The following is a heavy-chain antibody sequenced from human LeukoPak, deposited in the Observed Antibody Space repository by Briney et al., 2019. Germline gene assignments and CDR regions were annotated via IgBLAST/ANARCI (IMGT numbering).Heavy chain of an antibody. CDR2: ISYTGST. V-gene: IGHV4-59*01. D-gene: IGHD3-10*01. CDR1: GGSISPYF. Sequence: SETLSLTCTVSGGSISPYFWSWIRQPPGKGLEWIGYISYTGSTNYNPSLKSRVTISVDTSKRQFSLQMTSVTAADTAVYYCARDDYRGVTNFDPWGQGTLVTVSS. J-gene: IGHJ5*02. CDR3: ARDDYRGVTNFDP.